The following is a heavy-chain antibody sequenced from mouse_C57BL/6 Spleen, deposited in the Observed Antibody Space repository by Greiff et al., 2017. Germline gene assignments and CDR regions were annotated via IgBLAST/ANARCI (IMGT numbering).Heavy chain of an antibody. J-gene: IGHJ2*01. D-gene: IGHD2-1*01. CDR3: AGYGKASRHYCDY. CDR1: GYTFTSYW. CDR2: IDPSDSYT. V-gene: IGHV1-50*01. Sequence: QVQLQQPGAELVKPGASVKLSCKASGYTFTSYWMQWVKQRPGQGLEWIGEIDPSDSYTNYNQKFKGKATLTVDTSSSTAYMQLSSLTSEDSAVYYCAGYGKASRHYCDYWGQGTTLTVSS.